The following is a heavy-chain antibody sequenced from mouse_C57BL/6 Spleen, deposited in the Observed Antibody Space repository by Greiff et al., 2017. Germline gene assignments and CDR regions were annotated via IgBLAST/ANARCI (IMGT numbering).Heavy chain of an antibody. CDR3: AEGSTKTNYAMDY. CDR2: IDPNSGGT. CDR1: GYTFTSYW. D-gene: IGHD3-3*01. Sequence: VQLQQSGAELVKPGASVKLSCKASGYTFTSYWMHWVKQRPGRGLEWIGRIDPNSGGTKYNEKFKSKATLTVDKPSSTAYMQLSSLTSEDSAVYYCAEGSTKTNYAMDYWGQGTSVTVSS. V-gene: IGHV1-72*01. J-gene: IGHJ4*01.